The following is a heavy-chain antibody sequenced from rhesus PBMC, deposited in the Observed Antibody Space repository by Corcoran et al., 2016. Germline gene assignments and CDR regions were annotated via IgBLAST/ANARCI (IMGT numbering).Heavy chain of an antibody. CDR3: ARVVAYTY. CDR2: INGNSGST. Sequence: QVQLQESGPGLVKPSETLSLTCAVSGGSFSSYWWSWFRQPPGKGWEWIGEINGNSGSTTSTPSTKGLVTMSKDASKTQLSLELSSVTAADTAVYYCARVVAYTYWGQGVLVTVSS. V-gene: IGHV4-80*01. D-gene: IGHD3-16*01. J-gene: IGHJ4*01. CDR1: GGSFSSYW.